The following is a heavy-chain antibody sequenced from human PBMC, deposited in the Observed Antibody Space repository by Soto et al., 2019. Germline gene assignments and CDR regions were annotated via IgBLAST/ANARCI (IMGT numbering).Heavy chain of an antibody. CDR2: IIPILGIA. V-gene: IGHV1-69*02. D-gene: IGHD3-9*01. CDR3: ARGLWDDIRNLPNYYGMDV. Sequence: QVQLVQSGAEVKKPGSSVKVSCKASGGTFSSYTISWVRQAPGQGLEWMGRIIPILGIANYAQKFQGRVTITADKSTSTSYMELSSLRSEDTAVYYCARGLWDDIRNLPNYYGMDVWGQGTTVTVSS. J-gene: IGHJ6*02. CDR1: GGTFSSYT.